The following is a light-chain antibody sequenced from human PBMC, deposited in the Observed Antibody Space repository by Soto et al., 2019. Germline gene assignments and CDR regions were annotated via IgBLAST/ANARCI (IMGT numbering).Light chain of an antibody. CDR3: SSFASSNTGV. Sequence: QSALTQPPSASGSPGQSVTISCTGTSSDVGAYNYVSWYQQHAGKAPKLVIYEVTKRPSGVPDRFSGSKSANTASLTVSGLQDEDEDDYSCSSFASSNTGVFGGGTKVTVL. V-gene: IGLV2-8*01. CDR1: SSDVGAYNY. CDR2: EVT. J-gene: IGLJ3*02.